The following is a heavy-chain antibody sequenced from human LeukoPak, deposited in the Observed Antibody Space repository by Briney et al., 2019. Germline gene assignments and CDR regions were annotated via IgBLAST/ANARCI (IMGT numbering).Heavy chain of an antibody. V-gene: IGHV3-11*01. Sequence: GGSLRLSCAASGFTFSDYYMSWIRQAPGKGLEWVSYISSSGSTIYYADSVKGRFTISRDNAKNSLYLQMNSLRAEDTAVYYCARTPRVRGVISGLYYYYGMDVWGQGTTVTVSS. CDR2: ISSSGSTI. CDR1: GFTFSDYY. D-gene: IGHD3-10*01. J-gene: IGHJ6*02. CDR3: ARTPRVRGVISGLYYYYGMDV.